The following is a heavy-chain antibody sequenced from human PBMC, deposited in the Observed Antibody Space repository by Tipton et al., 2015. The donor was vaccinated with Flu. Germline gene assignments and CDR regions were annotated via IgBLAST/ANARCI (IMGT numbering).Heavy chain of an antibody. J-gene: IGHJ4*02. V-gene: IGHV3-9*01. Sequence: SLRLSCAASGFTVSGNYMSWVRQAPGKGLERVSGISWNSVNIDYVDSVRGRFTISRDNAKNSLYLQMNSLRVEDTALYYCAKAIDYGPSYYFDYWGQGTLVTVSS. D-gene: IGHD4-17*01. CDR1: GFTVSGNY. CDR2: ISWNSVNI. CDR3: AKAIDYGPSYYFDY.